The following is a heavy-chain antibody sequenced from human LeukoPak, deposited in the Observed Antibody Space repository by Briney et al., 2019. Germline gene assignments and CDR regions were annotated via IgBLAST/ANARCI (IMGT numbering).Heavy chain of an antibody. CDR1: GFTFSSYW. V-gene: IGHV3-7*04. J-gene: IGHJ4*02. CDR2: IKQDGSEK. D-gene: IGHD3-10*01. CDR3: ARVPTMGYYGSGSYSYFDY. Sequence: GGSLRLSCAASGFTFSSYWMSWVRQAPGKGLEWVANIKQDGSEKYYVDSVKGRFTISRDNAKNSLYLQMNSLRAEDTAVYYCARVPTMGYYGSGSYSYFDYWGQGTLVTVSS.